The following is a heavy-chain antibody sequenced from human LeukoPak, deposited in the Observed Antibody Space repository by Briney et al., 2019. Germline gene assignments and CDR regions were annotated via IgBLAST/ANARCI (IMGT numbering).Heavy chain of an antibody. D-gene: IGHD3-3*01. CDR2: ISSSGSTI. CDR1: GFTFNSYE. V-gene: IGHV3-48*03. CDR3: ARQDRVLIAFDY. J-gene: IGHJ4*02. Sequence: GSLRLSCAAFGFTFNSYEMNWVRQAPGKGLEWVSYISSSGSTIYYADSVKGRFTISRDNAKSSLYLRMNSLRAEDTAIYYCARQDRVLIAFDYWGQGTLVTVSS.